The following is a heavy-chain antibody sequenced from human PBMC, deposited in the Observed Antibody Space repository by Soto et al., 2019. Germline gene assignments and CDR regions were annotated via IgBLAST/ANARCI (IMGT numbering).Heavy chain of an antibody. V-gene: IGHV3-33*01. CDR1: GFTFSSYG. D-gene: IGHD1-7*01. Sequence: QVQLVESGGGVVQPGRSLRLSCAASGFTFSSYGMHWVRQAPGKGLEWVAVIWYDGSNKYYADSVKGRFTISRDNSKNTLYLQMNSLRAEDTAVYYCARAVRNYVGYYYYGMDVWDQGTTVTVSS. J-gene: IGHJ6*02. CDR2: IWYDGSNK. CDR3: ARAVRNYVGYYYYGMDV.